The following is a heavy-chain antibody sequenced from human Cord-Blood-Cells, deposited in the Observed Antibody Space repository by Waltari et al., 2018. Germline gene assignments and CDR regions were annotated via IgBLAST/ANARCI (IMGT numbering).Heavy chain of an antibody. CDR2: MNPNSGNT. V-gene: IGHV1-8*03. D-gene: IGHD6-6*01. J-gene: IGHJ3*02. CDR3: ATWGYSSSYDAFDI. Sequence: QVQLVQSGAEVKKPGASVKVSCKASGYTFTSYDINWVRQATGQGLEGRGWMNPNSGNTGYAQKFQGRVTITRNTSISTAYMELSSLRSEDTAVYYCATWGYSSSYDAFDIWGQGTMVTVSS. CDR1: GYTFTSYD.